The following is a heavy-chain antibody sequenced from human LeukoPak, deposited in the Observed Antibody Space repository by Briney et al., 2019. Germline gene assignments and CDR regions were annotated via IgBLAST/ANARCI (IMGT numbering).Heavy chain of an antibody. Sequence: GASVKVSCKASGGTFSSCAISWVRQAPGQGLEWMGGIIPIFGTANYAQKFQGRVTVTTDESTSTAYMELSSLRSEDTAVYYCARGGLGELSSRNLYFDYWGQGTLVTVSS. CDR1: GGTFSSCA. J-gene: IGHJ4*02. V-gene: IGHV1-69*05. D-gene: IGHD3-16*02. CDR2: IIPIFGTA. CDR3: ARGGLGELSSRNLYFDY.